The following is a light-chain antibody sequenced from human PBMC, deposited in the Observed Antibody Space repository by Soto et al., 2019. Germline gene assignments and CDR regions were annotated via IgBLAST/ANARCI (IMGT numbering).Light chain of an antibody. Sequence: EIVLTQSPGTLSLSPGERAILSCRASQSLSSSFLAWYQQKPGQAPRLLIYGASTRATDIPGRFSGSGFGTDFTLTISSLEPEDFAVYYCQQSSNGATFGPGTKVDIK. CDR1: QSLSSSF. CDR3: QQSSNGAT. J-gene: IGKJ3*01. CDR2: GAS. V-gene: IGKV3D-20*02.